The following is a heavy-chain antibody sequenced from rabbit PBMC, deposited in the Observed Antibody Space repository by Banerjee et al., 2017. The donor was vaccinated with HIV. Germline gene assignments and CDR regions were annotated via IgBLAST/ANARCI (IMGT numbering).Heavy chain of an antibody. CDR2: IYPNYGRT. CDR1: GIDFSTYG. V-gene: IGHV1S7*01. Sequence: QLVESGGGLVTLGGSLKLSCKASGIDFSTYGISWVRQAPGKGLEWIAYIYPNYGRTDYASWVNGRFTISLDNAQNTVYLRLNSLTAADTATYFCASDFWLDAGSVWGPGTLVTVS. D-gene: IGHD4-2*01. J-gene: IGHJ3*01. CDR3: ASDFWLDAGSV.